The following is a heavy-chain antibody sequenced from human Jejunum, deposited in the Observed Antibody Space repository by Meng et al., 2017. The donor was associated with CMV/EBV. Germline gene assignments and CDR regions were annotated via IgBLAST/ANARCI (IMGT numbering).Heavy chain of an antibody. J-gene: IGHJ4*02. D-gene: IGHD3-16*02. CDR1: GGSISTYY. Sequence: QGHLQDPGPGLVKPSETLSLTCAVSGGSISTYYGSWIRQSPGKGLEWIGNNYYSGSTNYNPSLASRVTISVDSSKNQFSLKLSSVTAADTAVYYCARHQNGGTYPLDYWGQGTLVTVSS. CDR3: ARHQNGGTYPLDY. CDR2: NYYSGST. V-gene: IGHV4-59*08.